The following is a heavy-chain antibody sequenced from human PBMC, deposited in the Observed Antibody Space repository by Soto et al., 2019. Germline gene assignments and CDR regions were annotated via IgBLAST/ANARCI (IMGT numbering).Heavy chain of an antibody. J-gene: IGHJ5*02. CDR2: IYYSGST. CDR1: GGSISSYY. V-gene: IGHV4-39*01. Sequence: PSETLSLTCTVSGGSISSYYWSWIRQPPGKGLEWIGSIYYSGSTYYIPSLKSRVTISVDTSKNQFSLKLASVTAADTAVYYCARQGDYYYGSGSYRWFDPWGQGTLVTVSS. CDR3: ARQGDYYYGSGSYRWFDP. D-gene: IGHD3-10*01.